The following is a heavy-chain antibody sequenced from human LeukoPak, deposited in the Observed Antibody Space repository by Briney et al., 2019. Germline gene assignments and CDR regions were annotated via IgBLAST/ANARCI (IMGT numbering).Heavy chain of an antibody. CDR3: TGGSGWYSPDY. V-gene: IGHV3-73*01. D-gene: IGHD6-19*01. CDR1: GFTFSGSV. CDR2: ITSKPNSYAT. J-gene: IGHJ4*02. Sequence: HPGGSLKLSCAASGFTFSGSVMHWVRQASGEGLEWVGRITSKPNSYATVYAASVKGRFTISSDDSKNTAYLQMNSLKTEDTAVYHCTGGSGWYSPDYCGQGTLVTVSS.